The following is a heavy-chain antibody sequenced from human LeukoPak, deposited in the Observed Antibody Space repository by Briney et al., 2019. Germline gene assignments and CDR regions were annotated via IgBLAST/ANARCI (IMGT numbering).Heavy chain of an antibody. CDR3: AGEMEDSSPGWWYFDL. J-gene: IGHJ2*01. CDR1: GYSISSGYY. D-gene: IGHD6-13*01. CDR2: IYHSGST. V-gene: IGHV4-38-2*02. Sequence: NPSETLSLTCAVSGYSISSGYYWGWIRQPPGKGLEWIGIIYHSGSTYYNPSLKSRVTISVAPSKNQFSLKLSSVTAADTAVYYCAGEMEDSSPGWWYFDLWGRGTLVTVSS.